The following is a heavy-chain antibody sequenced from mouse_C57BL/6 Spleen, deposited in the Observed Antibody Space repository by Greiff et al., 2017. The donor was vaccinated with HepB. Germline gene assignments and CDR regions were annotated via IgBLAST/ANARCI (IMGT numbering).Heavy chain of an antibody. J-gene: IGHJ2*01. D-gene: IGHD3-3*01. CDR1: GFTFSSYA. CDR3: AREEEGWYAIDY. Sequence: DVMLVESGGGLVKPGGSLKLSCAASGFTFSSYAMSWVRQTPEKRLEWVATISDGGSYTYYPDNVKGRFTISRDNAKNNLYLQMSHLKSEDTAMYYCAREEEGWYAIDYWGQGTTLTVSS. CDR2: ISDGGSYT. V-gene: IGHV5-4*01.